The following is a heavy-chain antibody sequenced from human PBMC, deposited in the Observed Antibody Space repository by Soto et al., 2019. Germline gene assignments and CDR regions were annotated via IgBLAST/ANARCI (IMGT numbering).Heavy chain of an antibody. J-gene: IGHJ4*02. Sequence: EVQLVESGGGLVQPVGSMRLSCAASGFNVSSNFMTWVRQAPGGGLEWVSFRYSGGRTYYAECVRGRFTVSRDSSQSIVYLQMNNLRAEDTGLYYCARDPGAYSGYDLIVDWGQGTLVTVSS. D-gene: IGHD5-12*01. CDR3: ARDPGAYSGYDLIVD. V-gene: IGHV3-66*01. CDR1: GFNVSSNF. CDR2: RYSGGRT.